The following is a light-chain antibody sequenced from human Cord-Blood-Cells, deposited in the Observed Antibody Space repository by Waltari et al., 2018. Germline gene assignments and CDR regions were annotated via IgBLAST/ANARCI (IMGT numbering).Light chain of an antibody. Sequence: QSALTQTASVSGSPGHSITISCTGTSSDVGSYNLVSWYQQHPGKAPKLMIYEGSKRPSGVSNRFSGSKSGHTASLTISGLQAEDEADYYCCSYAGSSTLVFGGGTKLTVL. J-gene: IGLJ3*02. V-gene: IGLV2-23*01. CDR3: CSYAGSSTLV. CDR2: EGS. CDR1: SSDVGSYNL.